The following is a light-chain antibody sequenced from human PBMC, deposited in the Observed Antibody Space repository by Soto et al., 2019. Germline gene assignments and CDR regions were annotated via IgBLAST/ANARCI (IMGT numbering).Light chain of an antibody. Sequence: DIQMTQSPSSLSASVGDRVTITCRASQSISSYLNWYQQKPGKAPKLLIYAASSLQSGVPSRFSGSGSATDFTLTISSLQPEDFATYYCQQSYSTLYPFGQGTKLEI. CDR3: QQSYSTLYP. V-gene: IGKV1-39*01. J-gene: IGKJ2*01. CDR1: QSISSY. CDR2: AAS.